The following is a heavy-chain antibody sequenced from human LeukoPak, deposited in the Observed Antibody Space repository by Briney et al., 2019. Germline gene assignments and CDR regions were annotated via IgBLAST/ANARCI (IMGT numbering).Heavy chain of an antibody. CDR2: IYYSGST. J-gene: IGHJ5*02. D-gene: IGHD3-16*01. CDR1: GGSISSSSYY. Sequence: SETLSLTCTVSGGSISSSSYYWGWIRQPPGKGLEWIGSIYYSGSTYYNPSLKSRVTMSVDTSKNQFSLNLTSVTAADTAVYYCARFTPQGYGWGGYNRFDPWGQGTLVTVSS. CDR3: ARFTPQGYGWGGYNRFDP. V-gene: IGHV4-39*07.